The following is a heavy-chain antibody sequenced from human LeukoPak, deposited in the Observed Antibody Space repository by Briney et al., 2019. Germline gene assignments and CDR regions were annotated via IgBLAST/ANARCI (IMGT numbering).Heavy chain of an antibody. CDR2: INPSGGNT. J-gene: IGHJ4*02. CDR1: GYTFTSYY. Sequence: ASVKVSCKASGYTFTSYYMHWVRQAPGQGLEWMGIINPSGGNTNYAQKFQERVTITRDMSTSTAYMELSSLRSEDTAVYYCAAGDPRLWFGVLEVWGQGTLVTVSS. V-gene: IGHV1-46*01. D-gene: IGHD3-10*01. CDR3: AAGDPRLWFGVLEV.